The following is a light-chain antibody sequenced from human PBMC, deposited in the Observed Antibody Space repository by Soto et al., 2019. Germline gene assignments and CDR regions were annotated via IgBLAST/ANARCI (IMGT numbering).Light chain of an antibody. CDR3: QQYDNWPPIT. V-gene: IGKV3-15*01. J-gene: IGKJ5*01. CDR1: QSVGSN. Sequence: EIVLTQSPATLSASPGERATLSCRASQSVGSNLAWYQQKHGQAPRLLIYAASARATGIPARFSGSGSGTEFTLTISSLQSEDFAVYYCQQYDNWPPITFGQGTRLEI. CDR2: AAS.